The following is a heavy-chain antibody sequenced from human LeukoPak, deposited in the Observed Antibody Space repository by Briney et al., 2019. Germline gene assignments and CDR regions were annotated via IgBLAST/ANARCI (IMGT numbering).Heavy chain of an antibody. CDR2: IDPNSGAT. Sequence: GASVKVSCKASGYTFTGYYVHWVRQAPGQGLDWMAWIDPNSGATNYAQKFQGRVTMTRDTSIITAYMELSRLRADDTAGYYCARGLRVSPAFDYWGQGTLVTVSS. CDR3: ARGLRVSPAFDY. V-gene: IGHV1-2*02. D-gene: IGHD2-2*01. J-gene: IGHJ4*02. CDR1: GYTFTGYY.